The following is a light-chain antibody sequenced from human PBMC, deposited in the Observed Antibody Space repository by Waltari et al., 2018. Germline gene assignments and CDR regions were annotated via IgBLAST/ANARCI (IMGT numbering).Light chain of an antibody. CDR2: TTD. CDR1: RSTIRLET. CDR3: ASWDGRLNGVV. J-gene: IGLJ3*02. V-gene: IGLV1-44*01. Sequence: QSVLTQPPSASGTPGQRVTISCSGSRSTIRLETVNWYQQFPGAAPKLLIHTTDQRPSGVHDRFSGSKSGTSASLAISGLQSEDEADYFCASWDGRLNGVVFGGGTKLTVL.